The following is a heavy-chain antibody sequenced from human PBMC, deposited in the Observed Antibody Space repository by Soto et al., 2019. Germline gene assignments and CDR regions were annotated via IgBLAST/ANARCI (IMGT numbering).Heavy chain of an antibody. V-gene: IGHV4-31*03. CDR3: ARGGAVRGVIMGTFGY. J-gene: IGHJ4*02. CDR2: IYYSGST. CDR1: GGSISSGGYY. Sequence: LSLTCTVSGGSISSGGYYWSWIRQHPGKGLEWIGYIYYSGSTYYNPSLKSRVTISVDTSKNQLSLKLSSVTAADTAVYYCARGGAVRGVIMGTFGYWGQGTLVTVSS. D-gene: IGHD3-10*01.